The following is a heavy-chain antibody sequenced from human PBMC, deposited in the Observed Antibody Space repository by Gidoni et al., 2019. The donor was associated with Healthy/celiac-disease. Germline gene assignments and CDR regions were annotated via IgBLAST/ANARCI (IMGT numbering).Heavy chain of an antibody. CDR2: ISYDGSKK. Sequence: QVQLVESGGGVVQPGRSLRLSCAASGFTFRSYGMHWVRQAPGKGLEWVAVISYDGSKKYYADSVKGRFTISRDNSKNTLYLQMNSLRAEDTAVYYCARGVRMTTVTTFDYWGQGTLVTVSS. CDR1: GFTFRSYG. D-gene: IGHD4-17*01. CDR3: ARGVRMTTVTTFDY. J-gene: IGHJ4*02. V-gene: IGHV3-30*03.